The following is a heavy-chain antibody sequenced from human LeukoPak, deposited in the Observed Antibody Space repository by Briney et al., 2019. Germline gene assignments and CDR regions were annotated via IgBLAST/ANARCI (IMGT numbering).Heavy chain of an antibody. J-gene: IGHJ4*02. V-gene: IGHV4-59*08. D-gene: IGHD6-19*01. CDR1: GGSISSYY. Sequence: SETLSLTCTVSGGSISSYYWSWIRQPPGKGLEWIGSIHYSGSTTYNPSLKSRVTISVDTSKNQFSLKVSSVTAADTAFYYCARHPSSSGLYYLDYWGQGTLVTVSS. CDR3: ARHPSSSGLYYLDY. CDR2: IHYSGST.